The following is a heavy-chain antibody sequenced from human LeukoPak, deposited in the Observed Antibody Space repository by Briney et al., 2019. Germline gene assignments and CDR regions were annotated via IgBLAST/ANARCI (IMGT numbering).Heavy chain of an antibody. Sequence: VASVKVSCKASGYTFTKYYMNWVRQAPGQGLEWMGIMHPTGDSTNYAQKFQGRVTLTRDTSTGTFYMELSSLTSEGTAVYYCARHDFDLPMIYSFFVHWGQGTLVTVSS. D-gene: IGHD3-3*01. CDR1: GYTFTKYY. CDR3: ARHDFDLPMIYSFFVH. J-gene: IGHJ5*02. V-gene: IGHV1-46*01. CDR2: MHPTGDST.